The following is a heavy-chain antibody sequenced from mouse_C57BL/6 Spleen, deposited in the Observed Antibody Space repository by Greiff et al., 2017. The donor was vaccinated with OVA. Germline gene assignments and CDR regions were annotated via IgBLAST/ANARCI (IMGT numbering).Heavy chain of an antibody. Sequence: VQLQQSGAELVRPGASVTLSCKASGYTFTDYEMHWVKQTPVHGLEWIGAIDPETGGTAYNQKFKGKAILTADKSSSTAYMELRSLTSEDSAVYYCTRDYGSSYGGNYAMDYWGQGTSVTVSS. CDR1: GYTFTDYE. J-gene: IGHJ4*01. CDR2: IDPETGGT. D-gene: IGHD1-1*01. CDR3: TRDYGSSYGGNYAMDY. V-gene: IGHV1-15*01.